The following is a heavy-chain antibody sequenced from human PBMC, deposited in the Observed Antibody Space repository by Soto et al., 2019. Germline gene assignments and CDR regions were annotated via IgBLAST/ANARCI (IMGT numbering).Heavy chain of an antibody. D-gene: IGHD3-3*01. CDR2: IYYSGST. CDR1: GGSISSSSYY. V-gene: IGHV4-39*01. J-gene: IGHJ4*02. Sequence: SETLSLTCTVSGGSISSSSYYWGWIRQPPGKGLEWIGSIYYSGSTYYNPSLKSRVTISVDTSKNQFSLKLSSVTAADTAVYYCARRGYDFWSGYYNYFDYWGQGTLVTVSS. CDR3: ARRGYDFWSGYYNYFDY.